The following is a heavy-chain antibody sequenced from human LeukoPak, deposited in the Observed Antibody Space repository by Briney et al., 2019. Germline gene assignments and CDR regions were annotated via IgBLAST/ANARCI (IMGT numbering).Heavy chain of an antibody. CDR1: GGPISSRSYF. Sequence: TSETLSLTCTVSGGPISSRSYFWRWVRQPPGKGLEGIASIYYSGSTYYTPYLKSRVTISVDTAKNQFSLKLSSVTAADTAVYCCARWFSIVGATGADYWGQGTLVTVSS. V-gene: IGHV4-39*07. J-gene: IGHJ4*02. CDR2: IYYSGST. CDR3: ARWFSIVGATGADY. D-gene: IGHD1-26*01.